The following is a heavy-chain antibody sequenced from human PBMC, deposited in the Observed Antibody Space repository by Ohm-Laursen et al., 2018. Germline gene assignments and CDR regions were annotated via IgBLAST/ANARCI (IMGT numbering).Heavy chain of an antibody. Sequence: SLRLSCTASGFTFTSYGMHWVRQAPGKGLEWVAVISYDGSQKYYSDSVRGRFTISRDSAKNTLYLQMSSLRAEDTAVYYCVRDLRDGYNDHLFDYWGQGTLVTVSS. V-gene: IGHV3-30*03. J-gene: IGHJ4*02. CDR2: ISYDGSQK. CDR3: VRDLRDGYNDHLFDY. CDR1: GFTFTSYG. D-gene: IGHD5-24*01.